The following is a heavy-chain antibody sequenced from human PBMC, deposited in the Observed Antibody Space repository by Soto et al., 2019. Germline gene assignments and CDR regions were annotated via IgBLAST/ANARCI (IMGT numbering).Heavy chain of an antibody. D-gene: IGHD6-13*01. CDR1: GYTFTSYD. Sequence: ASVKVSCKASGYTFTSYDINWVRQATGQGLEWMGWMNPNSGNTGCAQKFQGRVTMTRNTSISTAYMELSSPRSEDTAVYYCARRLPHSSSRRGPQSNWFDPWGQGTLVTVSS. V-gene: IGHV1-8*01. CDR3: ARRLPHSSSRRGPQSNWFDP. CDR2: MNPNSGNT. J-gene: IGHJ5*02.